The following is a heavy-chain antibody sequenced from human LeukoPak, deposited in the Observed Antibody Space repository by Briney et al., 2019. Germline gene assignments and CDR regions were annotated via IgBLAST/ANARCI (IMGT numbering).Heavy chain of an antibody. J-gene: IGHJ6*02. Sequence: SLKVSCTPSGGTFSSSAITWVRQAPGQGLECVGRIIPVLNITTYAQKFQGRVTITADTSTSTLYMELSTLRSEETAVYYWATDQGLTAPPPCGLDVWGQGTTVIVSS. CDR2: IIPVLNIT. CDR3: ATDQGLTAPPPCGLDV. CDR1: GGTFSSSA. V-gene: IGHV1-69*04. D-gene: IGHD5-18*01.